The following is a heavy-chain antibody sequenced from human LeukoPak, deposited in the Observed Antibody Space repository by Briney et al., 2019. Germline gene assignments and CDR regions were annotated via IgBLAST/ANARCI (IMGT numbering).Heavy chain of an antibody. D-gene: IGHD4-17*01. CDR2: IDSDGSST. CDR3: ARDGDPHGTWYMDV. V-gene: IGHV3-74*01. J-gene: IGHJ6*03. Sequence: GGSLRLSCAASGFTFSSYWMHWVRQAPGKGLVWVSRIDSDGSSTSYADSVKGRFTISRDNAKNTLCLQMNSLRAEDTAVYYCARDGDPHGTWYMDVWGKGTTVTVSS. CDR1: GFTFSSYW.